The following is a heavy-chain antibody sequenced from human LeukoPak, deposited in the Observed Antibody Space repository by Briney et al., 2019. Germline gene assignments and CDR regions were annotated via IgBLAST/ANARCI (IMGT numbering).Heavy chain of an antibody. V-gene: IGHV3-30-3*01. CDR2: ISYDGSNK. CDR1: GFTFSSYA. CDR3: AREPVDY. Sequence: GGSLRLYCAASGFTFSSYAMHWLRQAPGKGLEWVAVISYDGSNKYYADSVKGRFTISRDNAKSSLYLQMNSLRAEDTAVYYCAREPVDYWGQGTLVTVSS. J-gene: IGHJ4*02.